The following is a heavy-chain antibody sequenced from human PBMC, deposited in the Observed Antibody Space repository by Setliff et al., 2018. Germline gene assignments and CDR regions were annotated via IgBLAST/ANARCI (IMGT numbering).Heavy chain of an antibody. CDR2: MNPNSGNT. D-gene: IGHD1-1*01. Sequence: ASVKVSCKASGYTFTSYEINWVRQATGQGLEWMGWMNPNSGNTGYAQKFQGRVTMTRNTSISTAYMELSSLRSEDTAVYYCARHGTPEGWFDPWGQGTLVTVSS. J-gene: IGHJ5*02. CDR1: GYTFTSYE. V-gene: IGHV1-8*01. CDR3: ARHGTPEGWFDP.